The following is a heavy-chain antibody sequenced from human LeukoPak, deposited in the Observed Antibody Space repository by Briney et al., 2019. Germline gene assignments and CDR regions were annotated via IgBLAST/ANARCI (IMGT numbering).Heavy chain of an antibody. Sequence: ASVKVSCKASGYTFTRYHMHWVRQAPGQGLEWMGIINPSGGSTSYAQKFQGRVTTTRDMSTSTVYMELSSLRSEDSAVYYCARETRQGGSLDFDYWGQGTLVTVSS. V-gene: IGHV1-46*01. CDR1: GYTFTRYH. CDR3: ARETRQGGSLDFDY. D-gene: IGHD1-26*01. CDR2: INPSGGST. J-gene: IGHJ4*02.